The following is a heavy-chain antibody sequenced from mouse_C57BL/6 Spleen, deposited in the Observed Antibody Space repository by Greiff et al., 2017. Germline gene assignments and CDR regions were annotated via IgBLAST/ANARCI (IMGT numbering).Heavy chain of an antibody. CDR3: ARENYYVSSYYAMDY. Sequence: QVQLQQPGAELVKPGASVKLSCKASGYTFTSYWMHWVKQRPGRGLEWIGRIDPNSGGTKYNEKFKSKATLTVDKPSSTAYMQLNSLTSEDSAVYYCARENYYVSSYYAMDYWGQGTSVTVSS. J-gene: IGHJ4*01. CDR1: GYTFTSYW. D-gene: IGHD1-1*01. V-gene: IGHV1-72*01. CDR2: IDPNSGGT.